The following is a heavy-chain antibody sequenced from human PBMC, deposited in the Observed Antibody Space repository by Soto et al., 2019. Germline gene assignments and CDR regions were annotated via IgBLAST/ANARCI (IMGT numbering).Heavy chain of an antibody. Sequence: QVQLQESGPGLVKPSQTLSLTCTVSGGSISSSAYYWSWIRQHPGKGLEWIGYISHSGSTYYNPSLKSRVIISVYTSKTQCALSLTSVTAADIAVYYCAREYTYGSNFFDCWGQGALVTVSS. D-gene: IGHD5-18*01. CDR1: GGSISSSAYY. V-gene: IGHV4-31*03. CDR3: AREYTYGSNFFDC. CDR2: ISHSGST. J-gene: IGHJ4*02.